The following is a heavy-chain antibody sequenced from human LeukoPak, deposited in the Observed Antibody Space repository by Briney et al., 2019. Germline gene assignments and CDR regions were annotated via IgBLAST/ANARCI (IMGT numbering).Heavy chain of an antibody. D-gene: IGHD3-3*01. CDR1: GGSFSGYY. CDR2: INHSGST. J-gene: IGHJ6*03. Sequence: PSETLSLTCAVYGGSFSGYYWSWIRQPPGKGLEWIGEINHSGSTNYNPSLKSRVTISVDTSKNQFSLKLSSVTAADTAVYYCAREKGYRGYDFWSAPQGYYYYYMDVWGKGTTVTVSS. CDR3: AREKGYRGYDFWSAPQGYYYYYMDV. V-gene: IGHV4-34*01.